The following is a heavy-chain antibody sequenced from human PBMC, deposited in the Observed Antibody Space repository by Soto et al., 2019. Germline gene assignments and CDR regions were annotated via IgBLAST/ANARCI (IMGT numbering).Heavy chain of an antibody. CDR1: GGSFSGYY. CDR3: ARDRLYCSGGSCYYYYGMDV. D-gene: IGHD2-15*01. V-gene: IGHV4-34*01. CDR2: IKHSGST. Sequence: SETLSLSCAVYGGSFSGYYWSWIRQPPGKGLEWIGEIKHSGSTNYNPYLKSRVTISVDTSKNQFSLKLSSVTAADTAVYYCARDRLYCSGGSCYYYYGMDVWGQGTTVTVSS. J-gene: IGHJ6*02.